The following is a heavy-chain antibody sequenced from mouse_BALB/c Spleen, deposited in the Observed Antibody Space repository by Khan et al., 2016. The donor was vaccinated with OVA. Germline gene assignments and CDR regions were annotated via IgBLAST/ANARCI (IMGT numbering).Heavy chain of an antibody. J-gene: IGHJ3*01. CDR3: ARSGYFAWFAY. Sequence: VQLQQSGAELVRPGALVKLSCKASGFNIKDYYMHWVKQRPEQGLEWIGWIDPENGETVYDPKFQGKANITADTSSNTASLQLSSLTAEDTAVYYCARSGYFAWFAYWGQGTLVTVSA. V-gene: IGHV14-1*02. CDR2: IDPENGET. CDR1: GFNIKDYY.